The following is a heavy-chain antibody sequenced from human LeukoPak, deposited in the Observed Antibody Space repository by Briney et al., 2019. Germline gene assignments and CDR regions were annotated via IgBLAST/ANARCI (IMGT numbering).Heavy chain of an antibody. J-gene: IGHJ4*01. D-gene: IGHD3-10*01. CDR1: GFTFSTFG. CDR2: IQYDDSIE. V-gene: IGHV3-30*02. CDR3: AKDQGVVGSYDY. Sequence: GGSLRLSCAASGFTFSTFGMNWVRQAPDKGLEWVAFIQYDDSIEYYADSVKGRFTISRDNSTNTLYLQMNSLRGDDTAVYYCAKDQGVVGSYDYWGHGTLVTVSS.